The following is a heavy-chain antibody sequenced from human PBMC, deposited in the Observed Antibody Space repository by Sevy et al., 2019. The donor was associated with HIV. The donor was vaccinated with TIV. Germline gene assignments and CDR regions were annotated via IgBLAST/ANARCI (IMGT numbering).Heavy chain of an antibody. CDR3: AREPYTPVTTRASDAFDI. J-gene: IGHJ3*02. Sequence: SETLSLTCAVSGYSISSGYYWGWIRQPPGKGLEWIGSIYHSGSTYYNPSLKSRVTISVDTSKNQFSLKPSSVTAADTAVYYCAREPYTPVTTRASDAFDIWGQGTMVTVSS. CDR1: GYSISSGYY. CDR2: IYHSGST. V-gene: IGHV4-38-2*02. D-gene: IGHD4-17*01.